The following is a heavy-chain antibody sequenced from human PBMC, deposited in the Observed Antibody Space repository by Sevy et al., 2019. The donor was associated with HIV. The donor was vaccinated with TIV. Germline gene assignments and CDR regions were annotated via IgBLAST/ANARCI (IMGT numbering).Heavy chain of an antibody. CDR1: GITFSYYS. D-gene: IGHD3-10*01. CDR2: ISSSSSNR. CDR3: ARDRDGSGSSGGYGMDV. V-gene: IGHV3-21*01. Sequence: GGSLRLSCVGSGITFSYYSMNWVRQAPGKGLEWVSSISSSSSNRYYADSLKGRFTISRDNAKKSLYLQMNSLRAEDAAVYYCARDRDGSGSSGGYGMDVWGEGTTVSVSS. J-gene: IGHJ6*04.